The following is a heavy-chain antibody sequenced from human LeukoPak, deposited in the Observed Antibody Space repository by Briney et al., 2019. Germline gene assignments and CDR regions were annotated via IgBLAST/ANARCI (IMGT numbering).Heavy chain of an antibody. CDR3: ARGVVAARAFDY. CDR2: IIPIFGTA. V-gene: IGHV1-69*13. Sequence: PRASVKVSCKASGGTFSSYAISWVRQAPGQGLEWMGGIIPIFGTANYAQKFQGRVTITADESTSTAYMELSSLRSEDTAVYYCARGVVAARAFDYWGQGTLVTVSS. CDR1: GGTFSSYA. D-gene: IGHD6-6*01. J-gene: IGHJ4*02.